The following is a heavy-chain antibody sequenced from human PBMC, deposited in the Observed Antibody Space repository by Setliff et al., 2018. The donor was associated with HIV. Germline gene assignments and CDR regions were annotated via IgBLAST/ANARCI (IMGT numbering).Heavy chain of an antibody. Sequence: ASVKVSCKASGYTFTSYAMHWVRQAPGQRLEWMGWSNAGNGNTKYSQKFQGRVTMERDTSFTTVYMELNSLRSDDTAVYFCARGSSWYAPFDHWGQGTLVTVSS. CDR3: ARGSSWYAPFDH. CDR1: GYTFTSYA. D-gene: IGHD6-13*01. V-gene: IGHV1-3*01. CDR2: SNAGNGNT. J-gene: IGHJ4*02.